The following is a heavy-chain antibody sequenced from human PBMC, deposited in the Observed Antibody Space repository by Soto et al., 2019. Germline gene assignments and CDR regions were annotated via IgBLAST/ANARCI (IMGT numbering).Heavy chain of an antibody. J-gene: IGHJ6*02. Sequence: GESLKISCKGSGYSFTSYWISWVRQMPGKGLEWMGRIDPSDSYTNYSPSFQGHVTISADKSISTAYLQWSSLKASDTAMYYCARPIIRPDSSGWYPYYYGMDVWGQGTTVTVSS. V-gene: IGHV5-10-1*01. CDR2: IDPSDSYT. D-gene: IGHD6-19*01. CDR3: ARPIIRPDSSGWYPYYYGMDV. CDR1: GYSFTSYW.